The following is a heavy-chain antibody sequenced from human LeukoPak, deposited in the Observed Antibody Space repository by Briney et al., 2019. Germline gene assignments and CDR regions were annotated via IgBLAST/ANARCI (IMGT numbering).Heavy chain of an antibody. V-gene: IGHV1-69*02. CDR2: IIPILGIA. Sequence: LVKVSCKASGGTFSSYTISWVRQAPGQGLEWMGRIIPILGIANYAQKFQGRVTITADTSTSTAYMELSSLRSEDTAVYYCARATGITIFGVVPTDWGQGTLSPSPQ. CDR1: GGTFSSYT. J-gene: IGHJ4*02. D-gene: IGHD3-3*01. CDR3: ARATGITIFGVVPTD.